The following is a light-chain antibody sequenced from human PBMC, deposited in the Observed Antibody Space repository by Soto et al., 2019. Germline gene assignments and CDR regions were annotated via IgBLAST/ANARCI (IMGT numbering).Light chain of an antibody. V-gene: IGKV1-5*03. CDR2: KAS. CDR3: QHYNSYSEA. Sequence: DIQMTQSPSTLSGSVGDRVTITCRASQTISSWLAWYQQKPGKAPKLLIYKASTLKSGVPSRLSGSGSGTEFTLTISSLQHDDFETYYCQHYNSYSEALGQGTKVDIK. CDR1: QTISSW. J-gene: IGKJ1*01.